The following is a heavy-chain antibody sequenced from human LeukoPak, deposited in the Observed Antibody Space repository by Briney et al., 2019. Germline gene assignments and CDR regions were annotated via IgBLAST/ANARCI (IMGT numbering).Heavy chain of an antibody. CDR2: INPNSGGT. J-gene: IGHJ4*02. V-gene: IGHV1-2*06. D-gene: IGHD2-2*01. CDR1: GYTFTGYH. Sequence: ASVKVSCKASGYTFTGYHMHWVRQAPGQGLEWMGRINPNSGGTNYAQKFQGRVTMTRDTSISTAYMELSRLRSGDTAVYYCARDYCSSTSCLFDYWGQGTLVTVSS. CDR3: ARDYCSSTSCLFDY.